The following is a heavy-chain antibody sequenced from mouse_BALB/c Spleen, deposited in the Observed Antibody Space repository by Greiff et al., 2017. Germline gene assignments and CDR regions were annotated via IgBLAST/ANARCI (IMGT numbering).Heavy chain of an antibody. J-gene: IGHJ4*01. V-gene: IGHV1-54*01. Sequence: VQLQQSGAELVRPGTSVKVSCTASGYAFTNYLIEWVKQRPGQGLEWIGVINPGSGGTNYNEKFKGKATLTADKSSSTAYMQLSSLTSDDSAVYFCARCDRYDKGYAMDYWGQGTSVSVSA. CDR3: ARCDRYDKGYAMDY. CDR2: INPGSGGT. CDR1: GYAFTNYL. D-gene: IGHD2-14*01.